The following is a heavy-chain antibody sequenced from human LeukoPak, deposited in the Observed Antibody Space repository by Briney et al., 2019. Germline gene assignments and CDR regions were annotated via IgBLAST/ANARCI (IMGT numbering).Heavy chain of an antibody. CDR2: IRSKAYGGTT. D-gene: IGHD3-22*01. CDR3: TRDPYYYDSSGYYVH. Sequence: GGSLRLPCTASGFTFGDYAMSWFRQAPGKGLEWVGFIRSKAYGGTTEYAASVKGRFTISRDDSKSIAYLQMNSLKTEDTAVYYCTRDPYYYDSSGYYVHWGQGTLVTVSS. J-gene: IGHJ4*02. CDR1: GFTFGDYA. V-gene: IGHV3-49*03.